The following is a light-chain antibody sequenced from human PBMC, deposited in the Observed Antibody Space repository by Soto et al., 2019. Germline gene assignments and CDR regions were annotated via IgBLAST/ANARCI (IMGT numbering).Light chain of an antibody. Sequence: VLTQSPGTLSLSPGEKATLSCRASQSVSSTYLAWYQQKPGQTPRLLIYGASSRATGIPDRFSGSGSGTDFTLTISRLEPEDFAVYYCQQYGRSSTFGQGTKVDIK. CDR2: GAS. J-gene: IGKJ1*01. CDR1: QSVSSTY. V-gene: IGKV3-20*01. CDR3: QQYGRSST.